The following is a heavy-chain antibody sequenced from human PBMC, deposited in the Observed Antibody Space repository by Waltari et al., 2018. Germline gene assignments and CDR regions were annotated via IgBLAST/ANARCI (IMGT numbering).Heavy chain of an antibody. D-gene: IGHD2-8*02. CDR2: ISPYNDNT. V-gene: IGHV1-18*01. J-gene: IGHJ5*02. CDR1: GYSFTTFG. CDR3: ARVRDIVLVVGSTQKRNEFDA. Sequence: QVQLVQSGPEVKRPGASVKVSCKASGYSFTTFGISWVRQAPGQGLEWMGWISPYNDNTNYAQILKGRVTMTTDTYTNTAYLELRSLNSDDTAVYFCARVRDIVLVVGSTQKRNEFDAWGQGTLVTVSS.